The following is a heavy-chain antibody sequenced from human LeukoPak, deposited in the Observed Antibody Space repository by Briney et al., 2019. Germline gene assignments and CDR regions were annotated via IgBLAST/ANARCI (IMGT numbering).Heavy chain of an antibody. D-gene: IGHD6-19*01. V-gene: IGHV4-59*01. CDR1: GGSISTDY. CDR3: ARMIAVDGVYFDY. Sequence: SETLSLTCGVSGGSISTDYWSWIRQPPGKGLEWIGYIHYSGSTNYNPSLKSRVTISKDTSKNQLSLRLSSVIAADTAVYYCARMIAVDGVYFDYWGQGTLVTVSS. CDR2: IHYSGST. J-gene: IGHJ4*02.